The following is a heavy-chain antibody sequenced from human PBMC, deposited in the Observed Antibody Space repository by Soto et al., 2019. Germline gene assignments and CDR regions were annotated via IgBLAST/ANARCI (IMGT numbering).Heavy chain of an antibody. J-gene: IGHJ4*01. Sequence: EVQLVESGGGLVQPGGSLRLSCAASGLPFGDNWMHWVRQAPGKGLVWVSRISNDGSDTTYADSVRGRFTVSRDNAKYTLYLQMNSLRAEDTAVYYCARDSYSSATHWGHGTLVTVSS. CDR1: GLPFGDNW. CDR3: ARDSYSSATH. D-gene: IGHD4-4*01. CDR2: ISNDGSDT. V-gene: IGHV3-74*01.